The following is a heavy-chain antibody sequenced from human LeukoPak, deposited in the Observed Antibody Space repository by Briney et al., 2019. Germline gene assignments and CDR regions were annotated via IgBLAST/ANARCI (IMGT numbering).Heavy chain of an antibody. CDR2: INPSGGST. CDR1: GYSCSDNY. Sequence: ASVKVSCKASGYSCSDNYIHWVRQAPGQGLEWMGTINPSGGSTSYAQKFQVRVTMTRDTSTSTVYMELSSLRSEDTAVYYCAREGSSSWYGWFDPWGQGTLVTVSS. D-gene: IGHD6-13*01. V-gene: IGHV1-46*01. CDR3: AREGSSSWYGWFDP. J-gene: IGHJ5*02.